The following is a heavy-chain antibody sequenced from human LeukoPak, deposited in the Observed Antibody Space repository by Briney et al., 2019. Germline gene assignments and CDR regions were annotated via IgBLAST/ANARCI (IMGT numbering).Heavy chain of an antibody. V-gene: IGHV5-51*01. J-gene: IGHJ4*02. D-gene: IGHD5-18*01. Sequence: PGESLKISCKGSGYSFTSFWIAWVRQTPGKGLEWMGIIFPGDSDTSYSPSFQGQVTITADKSINTAYLQWSSLKASDTAMYYCARYELRTAMVTGLDNWGQGTLVTVSS. CDR3: ARYELRTAMVTGLDN. CDR2: IFPGDSDT. CDR1: GYSFTSFW.